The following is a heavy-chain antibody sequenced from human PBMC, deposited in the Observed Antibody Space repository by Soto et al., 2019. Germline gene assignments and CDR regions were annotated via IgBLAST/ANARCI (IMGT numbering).Heavy chain of an antibody. CDR2: INPSGGST. Sequence: ASVKVSCKASGYTFTSYYMHWVRQAPGQGLEWMGIINPSGGSTSYAQKFQGRVTMTRDTSTSTVYMELSSLRSEDTAVYYCARDGRFGVVTWRGMDVWGQGTTVTVSS. CDR3: ARDGRFGVVTWRGMDV. V-gene: IGHV1-46*01. D-gene: IGHD3-3*01. CDR1: GYTFTSYY. J-gene: IGHJ6*02.